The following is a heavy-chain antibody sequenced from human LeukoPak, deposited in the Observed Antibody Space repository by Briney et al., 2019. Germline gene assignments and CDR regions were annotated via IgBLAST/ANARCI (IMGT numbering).Heavy chain of an antibody. CDR2: INPNSGGT. CDR1: GYTFTGYY. V-gene: IGHV1-2*02. J-gene: IGHJ5*02. CDR3: AREPHYDIFPRT. Sequence: ASVKVSCKASGYTFTGYYMHWVRQAPGQGLEWMGWINPNSGGTNYAQKFQGRVTMTRDTSISTAYMELSRLRSDDTAVYYCAREPHYDIFPRTWGQGTLVTVSS. D-gene: IGHD3-9*01.